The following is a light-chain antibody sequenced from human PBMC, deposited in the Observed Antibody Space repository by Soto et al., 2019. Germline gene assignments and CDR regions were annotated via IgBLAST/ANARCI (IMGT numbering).Light chain of an antibody. V-gene: IGKV3-20*01. CDR1: QSVSSSY. Sequence: EIVLTQSPGTLSLSPGERATLSCSASQSVSSSYLGWYQQKPGQAPRLLIYGASSRATGIPDRFSGSGSGTDFTLTISRLEPEDFAVYYCQRYGSSPLYTFGQGTKLEIK. J-gene: IGKJ2*01. CDR3: QRYGSSPLYT. CDR2: GAS.